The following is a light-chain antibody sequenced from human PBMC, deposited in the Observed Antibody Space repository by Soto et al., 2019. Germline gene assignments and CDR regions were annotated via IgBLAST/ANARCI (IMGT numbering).Light chain of an antibody. CDR3: QQHNDWPRT. V-gene: IGKV3-15*01. J-gene: IGKJ1*01. CDR2: GAS. CDR1: QSVGSN. Sequence: EVVMTQSPATLSVSPGERATLSCRASQSVGSNVAWYQQKAGQAPRLLLYGASTRATGIPARISGSGSGTEFTLTISSLQSDDFVVYYCQQHNDWPRTFGQGTKVDIK.